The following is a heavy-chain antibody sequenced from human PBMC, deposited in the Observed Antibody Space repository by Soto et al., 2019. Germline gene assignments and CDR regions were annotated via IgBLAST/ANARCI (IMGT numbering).Heavy chain of an antibody. CDR1: GFTFSSYA. CDR3: AKGRTYYYGSGSSWYFDL. J-gene: IGHJ2*01. Sequence: EVPLLESGGGLVQPGGSLRLSCAASGFTFSSYAMSWVRQAPGKGLEWVSAISGSGGSTYYADSVKGRFTISRDNSKNTLYLQMNSLRAEDTAVYYCAKGRTYYYGSGSSWYFDLWGRGTLVTVSS. CDR2: ISGSGGST. D-gene: IGHD3-10*01. V-gene: IGHV3-23*01.